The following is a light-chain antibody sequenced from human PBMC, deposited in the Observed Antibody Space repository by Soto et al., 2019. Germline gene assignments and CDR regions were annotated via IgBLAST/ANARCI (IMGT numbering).Light chain of an antibody. CDR3: QQSYSTHIT. J-gene: IGKJ5*01. Sequence: IRMTQSPSSLSASTGDRVTITCRASQSISSYLNWYQQKPGKAPKLLIYAASSLQSGVPSRFSGSGSGTDFTLTISSLQPEDFATYYCQQSYSTHITFGQGTRLEIK. V-gene: IGKV1-39*01. CDR1: QSISSY. CDR2: AAS.